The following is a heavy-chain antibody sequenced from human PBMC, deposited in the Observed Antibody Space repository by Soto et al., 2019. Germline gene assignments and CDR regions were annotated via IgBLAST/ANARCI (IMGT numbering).Heavy chain of an antibody. CDR3: ARHVRSGYGDYVNWFDP. CDR2: IYYSGST. V-gene: IGHV4-39*01. D-gene: IGHD4-17*01. Sequence: PSETLSLTCTVSGGSISSSSYYWGWIRQPPGKGLEWIGSIYYSGSTYYNPSLKSRVTISVDTSKNQFSLKLSSVTAADTAVYYCARHVRSGYGDYVNWFDPWGQGTLVTVSS. CDR1: GGSISSSSYY. J-gene: IGHJ5*02.